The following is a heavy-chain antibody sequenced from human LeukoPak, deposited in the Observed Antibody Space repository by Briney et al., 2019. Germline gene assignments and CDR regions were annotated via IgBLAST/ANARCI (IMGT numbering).Heavy chain of an antibody. J-gene: IGHJ5*02. CDR1: GYTFTSYG. Sequence: ASVKVSCKASGYTFTSYGISWVRQAPGQGLEWMGWISAYNGNTNYAQKVQGRVTMTTDTSTSTAYMELSSLRSEDTAVYYCATGEVPATGGFDPWGQGTLVTVSS. CDR3: ATGEVPATGGFDP. CDR2: ISAYNGNT. D-gene: IGHD2-2*01. V-gene: IGHV1-18*01.